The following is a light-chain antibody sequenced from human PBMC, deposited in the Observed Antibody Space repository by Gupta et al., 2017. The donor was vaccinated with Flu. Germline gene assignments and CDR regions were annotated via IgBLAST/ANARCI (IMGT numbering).Light chain of an antibody. J-gene: IGKJ2*01. Sequence: GERATINCKSSQSVLYNSNKKTYLAWYQQKPGQPPRLLIYWASTRQSGVPDRFSCSGSGTDFTLTISTLQAEDVAVYYCQQYSGTPHRYIFGQGTKLEI. V-gene: IGKV4-1*01. CDR2: WAS. CDR3: QQYSGTPHRYI. CDR1: QSVLYNSNKKTY.